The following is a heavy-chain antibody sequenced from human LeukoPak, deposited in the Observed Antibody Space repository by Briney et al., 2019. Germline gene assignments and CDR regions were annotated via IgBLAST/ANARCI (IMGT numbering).Heavy chain of an antibody. CDR2: IYTSGST. V-gene: IGHV4-61*02. J-gene: IGHJ4*02. D-gene: IGHD3-22*01. Sequence: MASETLSLTCNVSGGSVTSGSYYWTWIRQPAGKGLEWIGRIYTSGSTDYNPSLKSRVTISLDTSKNQFSLQLSSVTAADTAVYYCARTNYYESSGLGYWGQGTLVTVSS. CDR3: ARTNYYESSGLGY. CDR1: GGSVTSGSYY.